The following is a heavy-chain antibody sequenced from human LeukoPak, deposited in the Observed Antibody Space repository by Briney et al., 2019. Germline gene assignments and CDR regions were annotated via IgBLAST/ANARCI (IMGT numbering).Heavy chain of an antibody. D-gene: IGHD6-6*01. V-gene: IGHV4-61*02. CDR3: ARTRADIAARPYDY. J-gene: IGHJ4*02. CDR1: GGSISSGSYY. CDR2: IYTSGST. Sequence: PSETLSLTCTVSGGSISSGSYYWSWIRQPAGKGLEWIGRIYTSGSTNYNPSLKSRVTISVDTSKNQFSLKLSSVTAADTAVYYCARTRADIAARPYDYWGQGTLVTVSS.